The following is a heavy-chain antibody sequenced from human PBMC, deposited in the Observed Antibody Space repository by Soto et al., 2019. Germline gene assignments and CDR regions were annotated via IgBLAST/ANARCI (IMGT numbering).Heavy chain of an antibody. CDR2: INPNSGDT. CDR3: AREVAGGMDV. CDR1: GYTFPGYF. Sequence: ASAKVSCKASGYTFPGYFMHWVRQAPGQGLEWMGWINPNSGDTNYPQKFQGWVTMTRDTSINTAYMGVSRLSSDDTAVYYCAREVAGGMDVWGQGTTVTVSS. J-gene: IGHJ6*02. V-gene: IGHV1-2*04.